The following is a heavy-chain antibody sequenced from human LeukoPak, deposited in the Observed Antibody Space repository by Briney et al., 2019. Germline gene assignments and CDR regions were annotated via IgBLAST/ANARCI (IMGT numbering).Heavy chain of an antibody. J-gene: IGHJ5*02. CDR2: INPNSGGT. CDR3: ARQLDRHPVNWFDP. Sequence: ASVKVSCKASGYTFTGYYIHWVRQAPGQGLEWMGWINPNSGGTNYAQKFQGRVTMTRDTSISTAYMELSRLRSDDTAVYYCARQLDRHPVNWFDPWGQGTLVTVSS. CDR1: GYTFTGYY. D-gene: IGHD1-1*01. V-gene: IGHV1-2*02.